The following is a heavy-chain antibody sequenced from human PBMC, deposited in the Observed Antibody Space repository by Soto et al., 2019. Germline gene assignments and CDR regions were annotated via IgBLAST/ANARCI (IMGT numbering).Heavy chain of an antibody. CDR1: GFTFSSYA. CDR2: ISGTVGRT. Sequence: PGGSLRLSCAASGFTFSSYAMSWVRQAPGKGLEWVSAISGTVGRTYYADFVKGRFTISRDNLKNTLYLQLKSLRAEDTAVYYCAKGYSGYDVNWFDPWGQGTLVTVS. V-gene: IGHV3-23*01. CDR3: AKGYSGYDVNWFDP. D-gene: IGHD5-12*01. J-gene: IGHJ5*02.